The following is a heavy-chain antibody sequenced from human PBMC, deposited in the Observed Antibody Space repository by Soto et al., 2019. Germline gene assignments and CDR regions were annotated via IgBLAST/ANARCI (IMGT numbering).Heavy chain of an antibody. Sequence: PGGSLRLSCAASGFTFSNYGMSWVRQAPGKGLEWVSYISSSGSTIYYADSVKGRFTISRDNAKNSLYLQMNSLRAEDTAVYYCATLYYDILTGSNWFDPWGQGTLVTVSS. CDR2: ISSSGSTI. V-gene: IGHV3-48*04. J-gene: IGHJ5*02. D-gene: IGHD3-9*01. CDR1: GFTFSNYG. CDR3: ATLYYDILTGSNWFDP.